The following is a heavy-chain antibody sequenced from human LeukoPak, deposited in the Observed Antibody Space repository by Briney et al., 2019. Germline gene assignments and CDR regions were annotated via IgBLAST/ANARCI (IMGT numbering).Heavy chain of an antibody. D-gene: IGHD3-16*01. CDR2: ISSNGGST. J-gene: IGHJ4*02. CDR3: VKDLQRGGGY. V-gene: IGHV3-64D*09. Sequence: GGSLRLSCSASGFTFSSYAMHWVCQAPGKGLEYVSVISSNGGSTYYADSVKGRFTISRDNSKNTLYLQMSSLRAEDTAVYYCVKDLQRGGGYWGQGTLVTVSS. CDR1: GFTFSSYA.